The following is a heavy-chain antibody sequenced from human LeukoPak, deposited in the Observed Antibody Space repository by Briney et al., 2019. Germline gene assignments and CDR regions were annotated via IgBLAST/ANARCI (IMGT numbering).Heavy chain of an antibody. V-gene: IGHV3-7*03. D-gene: IGHD3-10*01. Sequence: GGSLRLSCEASGFTFSTYAMSWVRQAPGKGLEWVANIKQDGSEKYYVDSVKGRFTISRDNAKNSLYLQMNSLRAEDTAVYYCARPYYGSGSYLYWGQGTLVTVSS. CDR2: IKQDGSEK. J-gene: IGHJ4*02. CDR1: GFTFSTYA. CDR3: ARPYYGSGSYLY.